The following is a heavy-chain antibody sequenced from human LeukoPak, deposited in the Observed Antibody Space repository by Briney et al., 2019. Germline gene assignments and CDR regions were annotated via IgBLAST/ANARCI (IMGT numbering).Heavy chain of an antibody. V-gene: IGHV1-2*02. CDR2: IIPIFGTA. CDR3: ARGAQHPTEAFDI. CDR1: GYTFTSYY. Sequence: ASVKVSCKASGYTFTSYYMHWVRQAPGQGLEWMGGIIPIFGTANYAQKFQGRVTMTRDTSISTAYMELSRLRSDDTAVYYCARGAQHPTEAFDIWGQGTMVTVSS. D-gene: IGHD1-26*01. J-gene: IGHJ3*02.